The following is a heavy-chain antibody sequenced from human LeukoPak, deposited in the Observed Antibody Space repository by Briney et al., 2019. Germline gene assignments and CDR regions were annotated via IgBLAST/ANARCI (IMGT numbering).Heavy chain of an antibody. D-gene: IGHD6-13*01. CDR3: ARVASSSWYFY. CDR2: INAGNGNT. CDR1: GYTFTSYA. Sequence: GASVKVSCKASGYTFTSYAMHWVRQAPGQRLEWMGWINAGNGNTKYSQKLQGRVTITRDTSASTAYMELSSLRSEDTAVYYCARVASSSWYFYWGQGTLVTVSS. J-gene: IGHJ4*02. V-gene: IGHV1-3*01.